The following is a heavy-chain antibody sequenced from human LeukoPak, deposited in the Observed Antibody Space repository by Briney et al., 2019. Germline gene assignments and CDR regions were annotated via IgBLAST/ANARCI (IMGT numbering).Heavy chain of an antibody. CDR2: VYYSGST. Sequence: SETLSLTCTVSGGPVSSGGYYWSWIRQHPGKGLEWIGYVYYSGSTYYNPSLKSRLTISVDTSKNQFSLNLSSVTAADTAVYYCARYDSSGFSNWGQGTLVTVSS. V-gene: IGHV4-31*03. D-gene: IGHD3-22*01. CDR1: GGPVSSGGYY. J-gene: IGHJ4*02. CDR3: ARYDSSGFSN.